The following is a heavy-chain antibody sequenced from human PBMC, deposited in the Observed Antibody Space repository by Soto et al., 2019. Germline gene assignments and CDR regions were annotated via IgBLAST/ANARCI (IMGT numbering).Heavy chain of an antibody. CDR3: ARTYSYDTTGYYRTFDY. V-gene: IGHV3-23*01. Sequence: GGTLRLSCAASGCTFGSYAMSWGRLAPGKGLEWVSVAGPSGSSTFYADSVRGRFTMSRDNVENTLYLQMNSLRVADTAVYFCARTYSYDTTGYYRTFDYWGQGTLVTVSS. J-gene: IGHJ4*02. D-gene: IGHD3-22*01. CDR2: AGPSGSST. CDR1: GCTFGSYA.